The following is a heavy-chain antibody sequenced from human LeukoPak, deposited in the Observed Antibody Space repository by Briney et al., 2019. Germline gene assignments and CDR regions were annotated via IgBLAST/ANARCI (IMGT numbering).Heavy chain of an antibody. CDR1: GGSSNSYY. J-gene: IGHJ4*02. D-gene: IGHD3-10*01. CDR3: ARGSITMVRGVNFDY. CDR2: INHSGST. Sequence: PSETLSLTCTVSGGSSNSYYWSWIRQPPGKGLEGIGEINHSGSTHYNPSLKSRVTISVDTSKNQFSLKLSSVTAADTAVYYCARGSITMVRGVNFDYWGQGTLVTVSS. V-gene: IGHV4-34*01.